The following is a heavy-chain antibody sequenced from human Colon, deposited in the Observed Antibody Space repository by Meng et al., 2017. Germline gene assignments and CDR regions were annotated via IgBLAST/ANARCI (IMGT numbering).Heavy chain of an antibody. J-gene: IGHJ4*02. CDR2: IITTGNT. V-gene: IGHV4-61*02. CDR1: GAYVSRGSYY. Sequence: QVQLEATRPGPVKPSPTLSLTFTVSGAYVSRGSYYWSWIRQPAGKGLEWIGRIITTGNTNYNPSLKSRVTISVDTSKNQFSLNLSSVTAADTAVYYCAGGIIAATGTLDYWGQGTLVTVSS. D-gene: IGHD6-13*01. CDR3: AGGIIAATGTLDY.